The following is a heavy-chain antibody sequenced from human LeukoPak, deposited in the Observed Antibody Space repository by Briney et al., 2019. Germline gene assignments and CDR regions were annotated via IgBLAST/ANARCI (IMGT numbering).Heavy chain of an antibody. V-gene: IGHV3-30*02. CDR3: ARLGYCDSGNRFSARPFDR. D-gene: IGHD2-15*01. CDR1: GFMFNTYA. CDR2: IQYDGSIQ. J-gene: IGHJ5*02. Sequence: SGGSLRLSCAASGFMFNTYAMHWVRQAPGKGLEWVAFIQYDGSIQYYADSVKGRFTISRDNSKDSLYLEVSSLRPEDTAVYYCARLGYCDSGNRFSARPFDRWGQGTPVTVSS.